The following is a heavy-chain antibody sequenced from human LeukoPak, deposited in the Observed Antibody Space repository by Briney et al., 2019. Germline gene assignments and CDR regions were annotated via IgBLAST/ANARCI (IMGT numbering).Heavy chain of an antibody. Sequence: GGSLRLSCAASGFIVSSNYMSWVRQAPGKGLEWVSVIYSGGSTYYADSVKGRFTISRDNSKNTLYLQMNSLRAEDTAVYYCARRGLDTALDYWGQGTLVTVSS. CDR3: ARRGLDTALDY. V-gene: IGHV3-66*01. J-gene: IGHJ4*02. CDR2: IYSGGST. D-gene: IGHD5-18*01. CDR1: GFIVSSNY.